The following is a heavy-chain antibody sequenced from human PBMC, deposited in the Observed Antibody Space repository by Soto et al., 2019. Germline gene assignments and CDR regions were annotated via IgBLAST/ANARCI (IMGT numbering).Heavy chain of an antibody. J-gene: IGHJ5*02. Sequence: EGQLVESGGGLVQPGGSLRLSCAASGFTFSRYSMNWVRQAPGKGLEWVSYISSSSSTIYYADSVKGRFTISRDNAKNSLYLQINSLRAQDTAVYYCARHPERIAEIGWFDPWGQGTLVTVSS. D-gene: IGHD6-13*01. V-gene: IGHV3-48*01. CDR2: ISSSSSTI. CDR3: ARHPERIAEIGWFDP. CDR1: GFTFSRYS.